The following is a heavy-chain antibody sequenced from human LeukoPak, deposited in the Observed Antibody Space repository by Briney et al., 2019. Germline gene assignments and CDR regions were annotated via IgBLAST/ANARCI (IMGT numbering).Heavy chain of an antibody. Sequence: ASVKVSCKASGYTFTAYYIHWVRQAPGQGLEWMGWINPNSGGTNYAQKFQGGVTMTRDTSITTAYMELSRLRSDDTAVYYCARVRGSCTLDYWGQGTLVTVSS. J-gene: IGHJ4*02. CDR2: INPNSGGT. CDR3: ARVRGSCTLDY. V-gene: IGHV1-2*02. CDR1: GYTFTAYY. D-gene: IGHD1-26*01.